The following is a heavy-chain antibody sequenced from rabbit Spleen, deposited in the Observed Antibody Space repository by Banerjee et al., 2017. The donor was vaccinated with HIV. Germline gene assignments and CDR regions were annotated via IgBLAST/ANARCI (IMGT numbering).Heavy chain of an antibody. CDR3: ARDTASSFSSYGMDL. V-gene: IGHV1S45*01. Sequence: QEQLVESGGGLVKPGASLTLICTVSGFSFSSGYDMFWVRQAPGKGLEWIACINAGSSGFTYFATWAKGRFTISKTSSTTVTLQMTRLTDADTATYFCARDTASSFSSYGMDLWGPGTLVTVS. CDR2: INAGSSGFT. J-gene: IGHJ6*01. D-gene: IGHD8-1*01. CDR1: GFSFSSGYD.